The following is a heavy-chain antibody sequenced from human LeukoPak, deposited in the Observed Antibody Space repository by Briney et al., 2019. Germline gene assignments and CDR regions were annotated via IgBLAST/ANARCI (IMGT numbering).Heavy chain of an antibody. V-gene: IGHV1-2*02. Sequence: GASVKVSCKASGYTFTGYYMHWVRQAPGQGLEWMGWINPNTGGTDYAQRFQGRVTMTRDTSIGTAYMELSSLISDDTAVYYCARDVFAEYNTHHKFDPWGQGTLVTVSS. CDR3: ARDVFAEYNTHHKFDP. D-gene: IGHD1-14*01. CDR2: INPNTGGT. J-gene: IGHJ5*02. CDR1: GYTFTGYY.